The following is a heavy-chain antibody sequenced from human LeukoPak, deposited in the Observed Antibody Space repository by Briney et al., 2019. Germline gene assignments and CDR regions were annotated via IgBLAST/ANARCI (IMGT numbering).Heavy chain of an antibody. J-gene: IGHJ6*02. CDR2: TYYRSKWYN. CDR1: GDSVSSNSAA. V-gene: IGHV6-1*01. CDR3: ARVPFVPAATYYYYYGMDV. D-gene: IGHD2-2*01. Sequence: SQTLSLTCAISGDSVSSNSAAWNWIRQSPSRGLEWLGRTYYRSKWYNDYAVSVKSRITIPPDTSNNQFSLQLNSVTPEDTAVYYCARVPFVPAATYYYYYGMDVWGQGTTVTVSS.